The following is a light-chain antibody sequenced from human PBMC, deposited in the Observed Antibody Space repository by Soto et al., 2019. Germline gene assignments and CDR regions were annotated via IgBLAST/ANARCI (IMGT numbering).Light chain of an antibody. J-gene: IGLJ2*01. CDR2: GNN. Sequence: QSVLTQPPSVSGAPGQTITISCTGSSSNIGAGYDVHGYQQLPGRAPKLLIYGNNNRPSGVPDRFSGSKSGTSVSLAITGLRGEDEADYHCQSYDSSLTNAVFGGGTELTVL. CDR1: SSNIGAGYD. V-gene: IGLV1-40*01. CDR3: QSYDSSLTNAV.